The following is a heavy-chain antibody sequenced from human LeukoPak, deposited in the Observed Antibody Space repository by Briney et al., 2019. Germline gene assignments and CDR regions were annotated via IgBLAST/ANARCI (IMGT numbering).Heavy chain of an antibody. V-gene: IGHV3-30*04. CDR3: ARAPDYDFWSGPDY. D-gene: IGHD3-3*01. J-gene: IGHJ4*02. CDR2: ISYDGSDK. CDR1: GFTFSSYA. Sequence: GGSLRLSCAASGFTFSSYAMHWVRQAPGKGLEWVAVISYDGSDKYYADSVKGRFTISRDNSKNTLYLQMNSLRAEDTAVYYCARAPDYDFWSGPDYWGQGTLVTVSS.